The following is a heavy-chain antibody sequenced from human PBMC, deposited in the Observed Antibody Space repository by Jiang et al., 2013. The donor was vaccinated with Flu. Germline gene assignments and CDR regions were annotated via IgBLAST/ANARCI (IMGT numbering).Heavy chain of an antibody. Sequence: SGAEVKKPGASVKVSCKASGYTFTSYAMHWVRQAPGQRLEWMGWINAGNGNTKYSQKFQGRVTITRDTSASTAYMELSSLRSEDTAVYYCARGATTDYYYYYGMDVWGQGTTVTVSS. CDR3: ARGATTDYYYYYGMDV. CDR2: INAGNGNT. CDR1: GYTFTSYA. V-gene: IGHV1-3*01. J-gene: IGHJ6*02. D-gene: IGHD1-26*01.